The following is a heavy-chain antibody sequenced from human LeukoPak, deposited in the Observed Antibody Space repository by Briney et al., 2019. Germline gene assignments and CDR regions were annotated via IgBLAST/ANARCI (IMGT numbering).Heavy chain of an antibody. CDR1: GGTFSSYA. Sequence: SVKVSCKASGGTFSSYAISWVRQPPGQGLEWMGGIIPIFGPADYAQKFQGRVTITADESTSTAYMELSSLRSEDTAVYYCASLVGVVPADNWFDPWGQGTLVTVSS. V-gene: IGHV1-69*01. J-gene: IGHJ5*02. CDR3: ASLVGVVPADNWFDP. D-gene: IGHD2-2*01. CDR2: IIPIFGPA.